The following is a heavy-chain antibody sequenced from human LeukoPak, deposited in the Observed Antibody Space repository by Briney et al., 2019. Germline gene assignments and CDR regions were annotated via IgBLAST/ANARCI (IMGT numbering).Heavy chain of an antibody. D-gene: IGHD1-1*01. Sequence: GGSLRLSCAVSGFSVSSNFMNWVRQAPGKGLDWVSVIYSSGSTYYADSLKGRFTISRDNSKNTLYLQMNSLRPEDTAVYYCAKDAVRTPQIDHWGQGALVTVSS. V-gene: IGHV3-66*03. CDR2: IYSSGST. CDR1: GFSVSSNF. CDR3: AKDAVRTPQIDH. J-gene: IGHJ4*02.